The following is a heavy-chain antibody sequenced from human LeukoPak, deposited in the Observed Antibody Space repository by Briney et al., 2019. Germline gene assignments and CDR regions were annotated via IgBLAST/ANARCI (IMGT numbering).Heavy chain of an antibody. J-gene: IGHJ4*02. V-gene: IGHV3-48*04. CDR2: ISSSSSTI. CDR3: ARAGISGYPYYFDY. Sequence: PGGSLRLSCAASGFTFSSYSMNWVRQAPGKGLEWVSYISSSSSTIYYADSVKGRFTISRDNAKNSLYLQMNSLRAEDTAVYYCARAGISGYPYYFDYWGQGTLVTVSS. CDR1: GFTFSSYS. D-gene: IGHD5-12*01.